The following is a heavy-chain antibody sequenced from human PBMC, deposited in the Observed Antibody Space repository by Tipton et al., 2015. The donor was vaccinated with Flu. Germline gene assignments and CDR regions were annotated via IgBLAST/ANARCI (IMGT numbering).Heavy chain of an antibody. CDR1: GFTFSSYG. CDR2: ISYDGSNK. Sequence: SLRLSCAASGFTFSSYGMHWVRQAPGKGLEWVAVISYDGSNKYYADSVKGRFTISRDNSKNTPYLQMNSLRAEDTAVYYCALEGTSAFDIWGQGTMVTVSS. D-gene: IGHD3-10*01. CDR3: ALEGTSAFDI. J-gene: IGHJ3*02. V-gene: IGHV3-30*03.